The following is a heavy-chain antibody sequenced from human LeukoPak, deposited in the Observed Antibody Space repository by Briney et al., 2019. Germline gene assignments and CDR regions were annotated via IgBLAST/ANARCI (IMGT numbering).Heavy chain of an antibody. CDR3: ARSVTTVTRNDFDY. CDR2: FNHSGST. D-gene: IGHD4-17*01. V-gene: IGHV4-34*01. Sequence: SETLSHTSAVHGGSFSVYYWSWIPERPGKGLEWIGEFNHSGSTNYNPSLKSRVTISVDTSKNQFSLKLSSVTAADTAVYYCARSVTTVTRNDFDYWGQGTLVTVSS. J-gene: IGHJ4*02. CDR1: GGSFSVYY.